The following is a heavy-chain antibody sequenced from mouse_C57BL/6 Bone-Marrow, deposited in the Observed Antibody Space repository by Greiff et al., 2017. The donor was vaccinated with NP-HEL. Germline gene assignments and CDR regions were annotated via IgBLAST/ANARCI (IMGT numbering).Heavy chain of an antibody. CDR1: GFTFSSYA. CDR2: ISDGGSYT. D-gene: IGHD1-1*01. J-gene: IGHJ4*01. CDR3: ARGSSYFYYAMDY. Sequence: EVKVVESGGGLVKPGGSLKLSCAASGFTFSSYAMSWVRQTPEKRLEWVATISDGGSYTYYPDNVKGRFTISRDNAKNNLYLQMSHLKSEDTAMYYCARGSSYFYYAMDYWGQGTSVTVSS. V-gene: IGHV5-4*03.